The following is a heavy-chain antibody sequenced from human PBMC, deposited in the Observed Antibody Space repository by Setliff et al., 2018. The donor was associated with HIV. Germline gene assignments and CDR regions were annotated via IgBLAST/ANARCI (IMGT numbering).Heavy chain of an antibody. CDR1: GFTFSNYG. J-gene: IGHJ4*02. Sequence: GGSLRLSCAASGFTFSNYGMHWVRQAPGKGLEWVAFIRYDGSNKYYTDSVKGRFTISRDNSKNTLYLQMNSLRAEDTAVYYCAKLRGDTAMITPNYWGQGTLVTVSS. CDR2: IRYDGSNK. D-gene: IGHD5-18*01. V-gene: IGHV3-30*02. CDR3: AKLRGDTAMITPNY.